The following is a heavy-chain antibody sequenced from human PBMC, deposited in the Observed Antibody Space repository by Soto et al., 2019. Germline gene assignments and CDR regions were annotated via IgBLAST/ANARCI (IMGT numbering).Heavy chain of an antibody. Sequence: PGGSLRLSCVASGFTFNNYAMSWVRQAPGKGQEWVSAISGGITYYADSVKGRFTISRDNSKNTLFLQMTSLRVEDTAVYYCATCIGGDCYSDYWGQGALVTVSS. J-gene: IGHJ4*02. V-gene: IGHV3-23*01. CDR2: ISGGIT. D-gene: IGHD2-21*02. CDR3: ATCIGGDCYSDY. CDR1: GFTFNNYA.